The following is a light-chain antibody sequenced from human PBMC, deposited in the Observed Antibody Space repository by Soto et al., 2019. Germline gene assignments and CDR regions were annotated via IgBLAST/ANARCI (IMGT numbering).Light chain of an antibody. Sequence: VVLTQSPVTLSLSPGERATLSCRASQSFRGLLAWYQQKPGQAPRLLIYDAYNRATGIPARFSGSGSGTEFTLTISSLQAEDCAVYYCQQYYNWPRTFGQGTRLEIK. J-gene: IGKJ5*01. CDR2: DAY. CDR3: QQYYNWPRT. V-gene: IGKV3-15*01. CDR1: QSFRGL.